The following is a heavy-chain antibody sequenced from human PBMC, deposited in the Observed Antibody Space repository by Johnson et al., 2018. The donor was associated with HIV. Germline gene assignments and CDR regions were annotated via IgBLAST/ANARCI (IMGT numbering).Heavy chain of an antibody. CDR1: GFTFNTYG. CDR3: AKSIAAACTNAFDI. CDR2: IRYDGSNK. V-gene: IGHV3-30*02. J-gene: IGHJ3*02. Sequence: QVQLVESGGGVVQPGGSLRLSCAASGFTFNTYGMHWVRQAPGKGLEWVAFIRYDGSNKYYADSVKGRFTISRDNSKNTLYLQMNSLRAEDTAVYYCAKSIAAACTNAFDIWGQGTMVTVSS. D-gene: IGHD6-13*01.